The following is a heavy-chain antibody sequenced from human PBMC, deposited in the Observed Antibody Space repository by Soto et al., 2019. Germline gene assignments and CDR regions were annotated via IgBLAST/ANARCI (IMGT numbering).Heavy chain of an antibody. CDR2: IYWNDDK. V-gene: IGHV2-5*01. D-gene: IGHD3-10*01. J-gene: IGHJ4*02. CDR3: AHTPPILLWFGESVYYFDY. Sequence: QITLKESGPTLVKPTQTLTLTCTFSGFSLSTSGVGVGWIRQPPGKALEWLALIYWNDDKRYSPSLKSRLTITTDTSKNHVVLTMTNMDPVDTATYYCAHTPPILLWFGESVYYFDYWGQGTLVTVSS. CDR1: GFSLSTSGVG.